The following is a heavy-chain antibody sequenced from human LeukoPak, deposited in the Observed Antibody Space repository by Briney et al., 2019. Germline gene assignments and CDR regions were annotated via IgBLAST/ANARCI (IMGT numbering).Heavy chain of an antibody. D-gene: IGHD3-10*01. CDR1: GFTFSSYA. CDR3: ARDSTYYYDSGSSGPHYFGY. J-gene: IGHJ4*02. Sequence: GRSLRLSCAASGFTFSSYALHWLRQAPGKGLEWVAVLSFDGTITYYADSVKGRFTISRDNSKNTLYLQLNSLRAEDTAVYYCARDSTYYYDSGSSGPHYFGYWGQGTLVTVSS. CDR2: LSFDGTIT. V-gene: IGHV3-30*04.